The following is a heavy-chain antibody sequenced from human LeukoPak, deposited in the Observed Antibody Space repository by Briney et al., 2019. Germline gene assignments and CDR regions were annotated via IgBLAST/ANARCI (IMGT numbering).Heavy chain of an antibody. J-gene: IGHJ5*02. V-gene: IGHV4-30-2*01. Sequence: SQTLSLACAVSGGSISSGGYSWSWIRQPPGKGLEWIGYIYHSGSTYYNPSLKSRVTISVDRSKNQFSLKLSSVTAADTAVYYCANSPGSSWYGWFDPWGQGTLVTVSS. D-gene: IGHD6-13*01. CDR3: ANSPGSSWYGWFDP. CDR1: GGSISSGGYS. CDR2: IYHSGST.